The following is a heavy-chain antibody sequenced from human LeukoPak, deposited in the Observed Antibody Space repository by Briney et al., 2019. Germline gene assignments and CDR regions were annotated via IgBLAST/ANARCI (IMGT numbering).Heavy chain of an antibody. CDR3: AREELGIDY. V-gene: IGHV3-11*01. CDR2: ISNSGSTV. Sequence: GGSLRLSCVASGFTFSDYYMTWLRQAPGKGLEWLSYISNSGSTVFYADSVKGRFTVSRDNAKRSLYLQIESLRDDDTAVYYCAREELGIDYWGQGTLVTVSS. CDR1: GFTFSDYY. J-gene: IGHJ4*02. D-gene: IGHD3-16*01.